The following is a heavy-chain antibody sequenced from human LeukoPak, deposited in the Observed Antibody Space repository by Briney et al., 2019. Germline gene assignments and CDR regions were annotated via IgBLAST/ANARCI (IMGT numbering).Heavy chain of an antibody. CDR1: GYTFTSYD. CDR3: ARATESIVGATGGDFDY. J-gene: IGHJ4*02. V-gene: IGHV1-2*02. CDR2: INPNSGGT. D-gene: IGHD1-26*01. Sequence: ASVKVSCKASGYTFTSYDINWVRQATGQGLEWMGWINPNSGGTNYAQKFQGRVTMTRDTSISTAYMELSRLRSDDTAVYYCARATESIVGATGGDFDYWGQGTLVTVSS.